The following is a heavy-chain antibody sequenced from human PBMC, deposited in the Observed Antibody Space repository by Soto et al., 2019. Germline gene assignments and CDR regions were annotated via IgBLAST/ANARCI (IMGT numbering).Heavy chain of an antibody. CDR1: GFTFTSSA. V-gene: IGHV1-58*01. J-gene: IGHJ4*02. CDR2: IVVGSGNT. Sequence: GASVKVSCKASGFTFTSSAVQWVRQARGQRLEWIGWIVVGSGNTNYAQKFQERVTITRDMSTSTAYVELSSLRSEDTAVYYCAADPRITMVRGVIITYPYFDYWGQGTLVTVSS. CDR3: AADPRITMVRGVIITYPYFDY. D-gene: IGHD3-10*01.